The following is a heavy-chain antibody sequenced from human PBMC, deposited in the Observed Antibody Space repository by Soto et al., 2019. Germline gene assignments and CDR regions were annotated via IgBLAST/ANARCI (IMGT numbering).Heavy chain of an antibody. J-gene: IGHJ4*02. Sequence: QVQLQESGPGLVKPSQTLSLTCNVSGGSISRGDYYWSWLRQPPGKGLEWIGYIYYRAMPYYNPYLKGRVSISVDTSKNQFSLKMTSVTAADTAVYYCARGSALLFYYFDYWGQGTPVTVSS. V-gene: IGHV4-30-4*01. D-gene: IGHD6-25*01. CDR1: GGSISRGDYY. CDR2: IYYRAMP. CDR3: ARGSALLFYYFDY.